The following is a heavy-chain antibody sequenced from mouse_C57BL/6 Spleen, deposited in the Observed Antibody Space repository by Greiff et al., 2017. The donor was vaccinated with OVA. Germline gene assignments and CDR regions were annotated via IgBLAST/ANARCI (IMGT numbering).Heavy chain of an antibody. J-gene: IGHJ4*01. CDR2: IDPETGGT. CDR1: GYTFTDYE. D-gene: IGHD4-1*02. CDR3: TQLGRDYYAMDY. V-gene: IGHV1-15*01. Sequence: LVESGAELVRPGASVTLSCKASGYTFTDYEMHWVKQTPVHGLEWIGAIDPETGGTAYNQKFKGKAILTADKSSSTAYMELRSLTSEDSAVYYCTQLGRDYYAMDYWGQGTSVTVSS.